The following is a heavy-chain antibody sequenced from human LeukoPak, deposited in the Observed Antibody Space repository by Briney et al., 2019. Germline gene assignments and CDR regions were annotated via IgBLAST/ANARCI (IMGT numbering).Heavy chain of an antibody. CDR1: GFTFSDSC. D-gene: IGHD1-26*01. J-gene: IGHJ4*02. Sequence: GGSPRLSCAASGFTFSDSCMHWVRQASGKGLEWVGRVRDKTNSYATGYGESVKGRFTISRDDSKNTAYLEMSSLRVEDTAVYYCTRQRPQTGSLDYWGQGALVTVSS. V-gene: IGHV3-73*01. CDR2: VRDKTNSYAT. CDR3: TRQRPQTGSLDY.